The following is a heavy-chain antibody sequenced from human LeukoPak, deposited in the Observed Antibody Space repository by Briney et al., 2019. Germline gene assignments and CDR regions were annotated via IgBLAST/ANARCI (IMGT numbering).Heavy chain of an antibody. D-gene: IGHD4-17*01. CDR1: GFTFSSYA. V-gene: IGHV3-30*04. CDR2: ISYDGSNK. CDR3: ARGRYGDENDNWFDP. J-gene: IGHJ5*02. Sequence: GGSLRLSCAASGFTFSSYAMHWARQAPGKGLKWVAVISYDGSNKYYADSVKGRFTIPRDNSKNTLYLQMNSLRAEDTAVYYCARGRYGDENDNWFDPWGQGTLVTVSS.